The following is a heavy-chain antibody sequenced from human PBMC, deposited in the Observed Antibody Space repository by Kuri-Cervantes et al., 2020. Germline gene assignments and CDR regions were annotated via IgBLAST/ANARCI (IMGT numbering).Heavy chain of an antibody. CDR3: ASGSRYNYGALDY. D-gene: IGHD5-18*01. CDR2: IWYDGNNK. CDR1: GFTFSNYG. J-gene: IGHJ4*02. V-gene: IGHV3-33*01. Sequence: GGSLRLSCAASGFTFSNYGMHWVRQAPGKGLEWVAVIWYDGNNKYYADSVKGRFTISRDNSKNTLYVQMNSLRAEDTAVYYCASGSRYNYGALDYWGQGTLVTVSS.